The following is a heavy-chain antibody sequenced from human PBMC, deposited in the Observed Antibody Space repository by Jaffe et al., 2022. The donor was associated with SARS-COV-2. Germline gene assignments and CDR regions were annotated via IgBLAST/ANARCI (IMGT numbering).Heavy chain of an antibody. CDR2: ISYDGSNK. D-gene: IGHD4-17*01. J-gene: IGHJ4*02. V-gene: IGHV3-30*18. CDR3: AKSSGDLLDY. Sequence: QVQLVESGGGVVQPGRSLRLSCAASGFTFSSYGMHWVRQAPGKGLEWVAVISYDGSNKYYADSVKGRFTISRDNSKNTLYLQMNSLRAEDTAVYYCAKSSGDLLDYWGQGTLVTVSS. CDR1: GFTFSSYG.